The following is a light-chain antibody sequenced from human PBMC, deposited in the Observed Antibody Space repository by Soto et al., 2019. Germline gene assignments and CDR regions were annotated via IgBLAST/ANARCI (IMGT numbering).Light chain of an antibody. Sequence: EIVLTQSPGTLSLSPGERATLSCRASQSVRSSYLAWYQQKPGQAPRLLIFGASSRATGIPDRFSGNGSGKDFTLTISTLEPEDFAVYYCQQYGSSPGTFGQGTKLEIK. V-gene: IGKV3-20*01. CDR3: QQYGSSPGT. CDR2: GAS. CDR1: QSVRSSY. J-gene: IGKJ2*01.